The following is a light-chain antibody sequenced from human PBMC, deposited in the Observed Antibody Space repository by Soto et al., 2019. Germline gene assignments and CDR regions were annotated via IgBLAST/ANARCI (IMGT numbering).Light chain of an antibody. CDR1: QSIRSW. CDR3: QQYNSYSS. CDR2: KAS. Sequence: DIQLTQSPSFLSASLGYIFTITFRASQSIRSWLAWYQQKPGKAPKLLIYKASSLESGVPSRFSGSGSGTEFTLTISSLQTDDFATYYCQQYNSYSSFGPGTKVDIK. V-gene: IGKV1-5*03. J-gene: IGKJ3*01.